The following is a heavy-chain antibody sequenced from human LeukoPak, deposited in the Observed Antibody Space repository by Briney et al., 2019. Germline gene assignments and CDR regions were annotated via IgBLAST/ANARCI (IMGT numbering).Heavy chain of an antibody. CDR1: GYFFTSYW. Sequence: GESLKISCQGSGYFFTSYWIGWVRQMPGKGLEWMGIIYPADSDARYSPSFEGQVTISADKSINTAYMQWSSLKASDTAMYYCARQGTVVAPGAFPYNWFDPWGQGTLVIVSS. J-gene: IGHJ5*02. D-gene: IGHD2-2*01. CDR2: IYPADSDA. V-gene: IGHV5-51*01. CDR3: ARQGTVVAPGAFPYNWFDP.